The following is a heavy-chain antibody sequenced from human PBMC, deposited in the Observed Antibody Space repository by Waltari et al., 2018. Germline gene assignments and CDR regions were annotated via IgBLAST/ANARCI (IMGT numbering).Heavy chain of an antibody. Sequence: EVQLVESGGDLVQPGGSLTLSCVASGLRFGDYWIAWVRQAPGRGLEWVASLGQDGRERYHVDSVKGRFTISRDNAKNSLYLQMNSLRADDTAVYYCARDRYRLFDYWGQGTLVTVSS. D-gene: IGHD5-18*01. J-gene: IGHJ4*02. CDR1: GLRFGDYW. CDR2: LGQDGRER. V-gene: IGHV3-7*01. CDR3: ARDRYRLFDY.